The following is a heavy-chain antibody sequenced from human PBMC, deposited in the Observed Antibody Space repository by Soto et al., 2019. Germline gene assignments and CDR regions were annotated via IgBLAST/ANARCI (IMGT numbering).Heavy chain of an antibody. Sequence: SVKVSCKASGGTFSSYAISWVRQAPGQGLEWMGGIIPIFGTANYAQKFQGRVTITADKSTSTAYMELSSLRSEDMAVYYCARNIAARPGPYYYYGMDVWGQGTTVTVSS. CDR1: GGTFSSYA. J-gene: IGHJ6*02. D-gene: IGHD6-6*01. CDR2: IIPIFGTA. CDR3: ARNIAARPGPYYYYGMDV. V-gene: IGHV1-69*06.